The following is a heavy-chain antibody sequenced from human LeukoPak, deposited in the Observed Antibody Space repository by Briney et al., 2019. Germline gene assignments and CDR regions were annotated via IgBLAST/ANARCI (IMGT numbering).Heavy chain of an antibody. J-gene: IGHJ4*02. D-gene: IGHD1-1*01. CDR1: GFTFSDYD. V-gene: IGHV3-13*01. Sequence: PGGSLRLSCAASGFTFSDYDMHWVRQATGKGLEWVSAIGTAGDRYYSGSVKDRFTISRENAKNSLYLQMNSLRAGDTAVYYCARVAKERVGGVYYFDYWGQGTLVTVSS. CDR3: ARVAKERVGGVYYFDY. CDR2: IGTAGDR.